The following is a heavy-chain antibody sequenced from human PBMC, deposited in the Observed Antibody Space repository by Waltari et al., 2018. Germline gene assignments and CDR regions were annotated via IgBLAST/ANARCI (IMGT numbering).Heavy chain of an antibody. Sequence: EVQLVESGGVVVQPGGSLRLSCAASGFTCDDDAMHWVRQAPGKGLEWVSLISWDGGSTYYADSVKGRFTISRDNSKNSLYLQMNSLRAEDTALYYCAKDIGGSCYPPYFDYWGQGTLVTVSS. D-gene: IGHD1-26*01. V-gene: IGHV3-43D*03. CDR1: GFTCDDDA. J-gene: IGHJ4*02. CDR2: ISWDGGST. CDR3: AKDIGGSCYPPYFDY.